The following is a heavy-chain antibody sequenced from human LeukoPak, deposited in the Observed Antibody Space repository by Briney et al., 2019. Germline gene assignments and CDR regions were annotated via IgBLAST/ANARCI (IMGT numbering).Heavy chain of an antibody. J-gene: IGHJ4*02. CDR3: AKVIAYSFYYDSSGLPDY. CDR2: IFSSSTYI. V-gene: IGHV3-21*04. D-gene: IGHD3-22*01. Sequence: PGESLRLSCAASGFAFNTYSMNWVRQAPGKGLEWVSFIFSSSTYIYYTDSVKGRFTISRDNAKNSLYLQMNSLRAEDTAVYYCAKVIAYSFYYDSSGLPDYWGQGTLVTVSS. CDR1: GFAFNTYS.